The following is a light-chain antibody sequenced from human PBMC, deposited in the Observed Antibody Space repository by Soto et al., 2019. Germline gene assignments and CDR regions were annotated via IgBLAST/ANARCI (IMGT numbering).Light chain of an antibody. CDR1: QSVSRY. CDR2: DAS. J-gene: IGKJ3*01. CDR3: QQRSNWPRVT. Sequence: EIVLTQSPATLSLSPGERATLSCRASQSVSRYLAWYQQKPGQAPRLLIYDASNRATGIPARFSGSGSGIDFTLTISSLDPEDFAVYYCQQRSNWPRVTFGPGTKVDIK. V-gene: IGKV3-11*01.